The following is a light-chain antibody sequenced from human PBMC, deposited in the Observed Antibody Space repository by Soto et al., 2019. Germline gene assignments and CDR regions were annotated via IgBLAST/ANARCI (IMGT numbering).Light chain of an antibody. CDR2: EVT. CDR3: SSYTSSSTYV. V-gene: IGLV2-14*01. Sequence: ALTQPASVSGSPGQAITISCTGTGSDVGGYDYVSWYQHHPGKAPKVMIYEVTNRPSGVSNRFSGSKSGNTASLTISGLLAEDEADYYCSSYTSSSTYVFGTGTKVTVL. J-gene: IGLJ1*01. CDR1: GSDVGGYDY.